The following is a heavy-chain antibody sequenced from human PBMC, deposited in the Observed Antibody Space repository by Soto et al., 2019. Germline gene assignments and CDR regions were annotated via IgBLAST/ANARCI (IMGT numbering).Heavy chain of an antibody. D-gene: IGHD3-3*01. CDR3: ARAKLRFLEWLSLPLGYFDY. V-gene: IGHV1-18*04. J-gene: IGHJ4*02. CDR1: GYTFTSYG. Sequence: ASVKVSCKASGYTFTSYGISWVRQAPGQGLEWMGWISAYNGNTNYAQKLQGRVTMTTDTSTSTAYMELRSLRSDDTAVYYCARAKLRFLEWLSLPLGYFDYWGQGTLVTVSS. CDR2: ISAYNGNT.